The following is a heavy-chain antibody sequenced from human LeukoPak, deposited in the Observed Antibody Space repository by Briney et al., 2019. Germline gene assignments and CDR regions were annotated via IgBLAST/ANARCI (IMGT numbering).Heavy chain of an antibody. D-gene: IGHD5-12*01. CDR3: ARDDAGYSGYDYPFDY. J-gene: IGHJ4*02. V-gene: IGHV1-2*02. CDR2: XNPNSGGT. Sequence: GLEWXXXXNPNSGGTNYAQKFQGRVTMTRDTSISTAYMELSRLRSDDTAVYYCARDDAGYSGYDYPFDYWGQGTLVTVSS.